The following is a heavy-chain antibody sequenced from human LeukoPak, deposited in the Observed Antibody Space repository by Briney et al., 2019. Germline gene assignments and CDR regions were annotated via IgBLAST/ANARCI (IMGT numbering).Heavy chain of an antibody. V-gene: IGHV3-23*01. CDR2: ISGSGGST. CDR1: GFTFSNYA. CDR3: AKDRVFYGGAFDI. J-gene: IGHJ3*02. D-gene: IGHD4-23*01. Sequence: GGSLRLSCAASGFTFSNYAMSWVRQAPGKGLEWVSAISGSGGSTYYADSVKGRFTISRDNSKNTLYLQMNSLRAEDTAVYYCAKDRVFYGGAFDIWGQGTMVTVSS.